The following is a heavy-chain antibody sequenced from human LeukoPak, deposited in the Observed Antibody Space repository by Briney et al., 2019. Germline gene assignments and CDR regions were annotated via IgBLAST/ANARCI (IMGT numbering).Heavy chain of an antibody. CDR2: ISRTSESI. CDR3: ATTMTYYMHV. Sequence: GGSLRLSCAASGFSFNTYSMSWVRQAPGKGLEWVGIISRTSESIFYADSLKGRFTISRDNAKNSLYLQMNGLRAEDTAAYYCATTMTYYMHVWGKGTTVTVSS. CDR1: GFSFNTYS. J-gene: IGHJ6*03. V-gene: IGHV3-21*01.